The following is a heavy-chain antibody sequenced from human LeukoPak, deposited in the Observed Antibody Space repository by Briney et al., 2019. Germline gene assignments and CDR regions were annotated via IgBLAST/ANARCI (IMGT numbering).Heavy chain of an antibody. CDR2: ISAYNGNT. V-gene: IGHV1-18*01. J-gene: IGHJ4*02. CDR1: GYTFTSYG. D-gene: IGHD3-3*01. CDR3: ARLGHYDFWSGYYGFDY. Sequence: GASVKVSCKASGYTFTSYGISWVRQAPGQGLEWMGWISAYNGNTNYAQKLQGRVTMTTDTSTSTAYMELSSLRSEDTAVYYCARLGHYDFWSGYYGFDYWGQGTLVTVSS.